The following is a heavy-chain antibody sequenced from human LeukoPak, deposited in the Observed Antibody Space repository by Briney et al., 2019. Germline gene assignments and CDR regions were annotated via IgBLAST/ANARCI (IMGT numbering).Heavy chain of an antibody. CDR2: IYSGGST. CDR3: ARGGTGYWYYFDY. CDR1: GFTASSNY. J-gene: IGHJ4*02. Sequence: GGSLRLSCAAFGFTASSNYMSWVRQAPGKGLEWVSVIYSGGSTYYADSVKGRFTISRDNSKNTLYLQMNSLRAEDTAVYYCARGGTGYWYYFDYWGQGTLVTVSS. D-gene: IGHD3/OR15-3a*01. V-gene: IGHV3-66*02.